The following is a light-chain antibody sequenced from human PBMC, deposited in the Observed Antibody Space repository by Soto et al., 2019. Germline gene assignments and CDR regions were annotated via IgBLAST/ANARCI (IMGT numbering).Light chain of an antibody. CDR3: QHYGDSVWT. V-gene: IGKV3-20*01. CDR1: QSVNSGF. J-gene: IGKJ1*01. CDR2: GIS. Sequence: EIVLTQSPGTLSLSPGEGATLSCRTSQSVNSGFLAWYQKKPVQAPRLLLYGISSRAIGIPDRFSGSGSGTDFTLTINRLEPDDFAVYYCQHYGDSVWTFGQGTKVEI.